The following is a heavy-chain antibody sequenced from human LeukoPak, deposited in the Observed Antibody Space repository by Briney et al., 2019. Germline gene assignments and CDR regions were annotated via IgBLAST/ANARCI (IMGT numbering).Heavy chain of an antibody. CDR2: ISSSGSTI. CDR3: TRPLVF. V-gene: IGHV3-48*02. Sequence: GGSLRLSCAASGFTFSNSNMNWVRQAPGKGLEWTSYISSSGSTIDYADSVKGRFTISRDNAKNSLYLQMNSLRDEDTAVYYCTRPLVFGGQGTLVTVST. D-gene: IGHD2-21*01. J-gene: IGHJ4*02. CDR1: GFTFSNSN.